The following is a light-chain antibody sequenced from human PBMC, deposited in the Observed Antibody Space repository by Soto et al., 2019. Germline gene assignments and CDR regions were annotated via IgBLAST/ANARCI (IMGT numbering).Light chain of an antibody. J-gene: IGKJ1*01. V-gene: IGKV4-1*01. CDR3: QQYYTSPRT. CDR2: WTS. Sequence: DIVMTQSPESLTVSLGERATINCKSSQSLLYTSNNKNYLAWYQQKPGQPPRLLIYWTSTRESGVPDRFSGSGSGTDFTLTISSLQAEDVAVYYCQQYYTSPRTFGQGTKVAI. CDR1: QSLLYTSNNKNY.